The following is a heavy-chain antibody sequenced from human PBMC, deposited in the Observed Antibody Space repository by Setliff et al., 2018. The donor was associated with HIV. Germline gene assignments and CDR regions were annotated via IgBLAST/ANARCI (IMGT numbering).Heavy chain of an antibody. CDR3: ARGRTYDSSIYFGNWFDP. CDR1: GVSFTSSTYY. CDR2: INPSTGDT. D-gene: IGHD3-22*01. V-gene: IGHV1-2*02. J-gene: IGHJ5*02. Sequence: TCNVSGVSFTSSTYYWGWVRQPPGKGLEWVAWINPSTGDTHYAQKFQGRVAVTRDTSISTAYMELRRVRSDDTAVYFCARGRTYDSSIYFGNWFDPWGQGTLVTVSS.